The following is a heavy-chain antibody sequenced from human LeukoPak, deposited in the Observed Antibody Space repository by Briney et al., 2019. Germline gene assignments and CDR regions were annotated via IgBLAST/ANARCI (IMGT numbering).Heavy chain of an antibody. V-gene: IGHV4-59*08. D-gene: IGHD1-7*01. J-gene: IGHJ4*02. CDR2: IYYSGST. CDR1: GGSISSYY. CDR3: ARLSQLNYADY. Sequence: SETLSLTCTVSGGSISSYYWSWIRQPPGKGLEWIGYIYYSGSTNYNPSLKSRVTISVDTSKNQFSLKLSSVTAADTAVYYCARLSQLNYADYWGQGTLVTVSS.